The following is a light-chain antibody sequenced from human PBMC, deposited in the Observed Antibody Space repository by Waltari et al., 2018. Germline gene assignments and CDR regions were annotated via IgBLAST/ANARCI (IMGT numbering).Light chain of an antibody. CDR2: DVS. V-gene: IGLV2-14*01. CDR3: SSYTSSSTWV. Sequence: QSALTQPASVSGSPGQSITISCTGTRSAVGRHNHLSWYQQNPGKAPKLMIYDVSKRPSGVSNRFSGSKSGNTASLTISGLQAEDEADYYCSSYTSSSTWVFGGGIKVTVL. J-gene: IGLJ3*02. CDR1: RSAVGRHNH.